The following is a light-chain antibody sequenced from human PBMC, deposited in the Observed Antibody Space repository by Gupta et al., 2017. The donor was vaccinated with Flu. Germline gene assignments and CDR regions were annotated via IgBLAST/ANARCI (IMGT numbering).Light chain of an antibody. CDR3: HQDGSSPRT. V-gene: IGKV3-20*01. J-gene: IGKJ1*01. CDR2: GAS. CDR1: QSVSSNY. Sequence: GTRSWSPGESATLSCRASQSVSSNYLAWYQQKPGQAPRLLIYGASIRATGIPDRFSGSGSGTDFTLTISRVEAEDVAVYYCHQDGSSPRTFGQGTKVEI.